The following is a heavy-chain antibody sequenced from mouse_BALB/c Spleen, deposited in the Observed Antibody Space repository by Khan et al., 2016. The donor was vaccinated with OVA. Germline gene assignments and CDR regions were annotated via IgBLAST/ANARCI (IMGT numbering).Heavy chain of an antibody. J-gene: IGHJ2*01. CDR1: GYSITSGYA. Sequence: EVQLVESGPGLVKPSQSLSLTCTVTGYSITSGYAWNWIRQFPGNKLEWMGYISYSGVTSYTPSLKSRISITRDTSKNQFFLQLTSVTTKETATYYCARGNSYGYYFDYWGQGTTLTVSS. D-gene: IGHD1-1*01. CDR2: ISYSGVT. CDR3: ARGNSYGYYFDY. V-gene: IGHV3-2*02.